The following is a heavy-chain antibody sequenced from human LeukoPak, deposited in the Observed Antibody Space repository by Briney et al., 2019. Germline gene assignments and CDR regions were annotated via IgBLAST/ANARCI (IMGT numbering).Heavy chain of an antibody. Sequence: GGSLRLSCAASGFTFSSYAMSWVRQAPGKGLEWVSVISGSGGSTYYADSVKGRFTISRDNSKNTLYLQMNSLRAEDTAVYYCAKAYPLLRFLEWLFPLLIDYWGQGTLVTVSS. CDR2: ISGSGGST. CDR3: AKAYPLLRFLEWLFPLLIDY. V-gene: IGHV3-23*01. D-gene: IGHD3-3*01. CDR1: GFTFSSYA. J-gene: IGHJ4*02.